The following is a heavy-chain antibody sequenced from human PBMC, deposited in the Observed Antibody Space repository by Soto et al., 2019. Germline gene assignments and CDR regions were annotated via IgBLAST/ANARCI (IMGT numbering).Heavy chain of an antibody. CDR3: ANNNCNYVFPDY. Sequence: QTGGSLRLSCAASGFTFSSYAVSWVRPSPGKGLEWVSAISGSGGSTYYADSVKGRFTISRDNSKNTLYLQRNSLRAEDTAVYYCANNNCNYVFPDYWGRGTRVTVSS. D-gene: IGHD1-7*01. V-gene: IGHV3-23*01. J-gene: IGHJ4*02. CDR1: GFTFSSYA. CDR2: ISGSGGST.